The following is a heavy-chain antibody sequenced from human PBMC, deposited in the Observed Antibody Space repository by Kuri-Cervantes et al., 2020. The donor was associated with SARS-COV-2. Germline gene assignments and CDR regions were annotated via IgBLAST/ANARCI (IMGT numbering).Heavy chain of an antibody. D-gene: IGHD1-26*01. CDR2: INPSGGST. CDR3: AREQGGSYPEGGWDY. Sequence: ASVKVSCKASGYTFTSYYMHWVRQAPGQGLEWMGIINPSGGSTSYAQKFQGRVTMTRDTSTSTVYMELSSLRSEDTAVYHCAREQGGSYPEGGWDYRGQGTLVTVSS. J-gene: IGHJ4*02. CDR1: GYTFTSYY. V-gene: IGHV1-46*01.